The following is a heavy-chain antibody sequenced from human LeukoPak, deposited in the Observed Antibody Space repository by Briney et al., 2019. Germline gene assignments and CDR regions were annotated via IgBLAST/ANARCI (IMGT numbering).Heavy chain of an antibody. CDR2: IYHSGST. CDR1: GGSISSFY. V-gene: IGHV4-59*12. CDR3: ASSGSTRIDAFDI. D-gene: IGHD1-26*01. Sequence: SETLSLTCTLSGGSISSFYWSWIRQPPGKGLEWIGYIYHSGSTYYNPSLKSRVTISVDRSKNQFSLKLSSVTAADTAVYYCASSGSTRIDAFDIWGQGTMVTVSS. J-gene: IGHJ3*02.